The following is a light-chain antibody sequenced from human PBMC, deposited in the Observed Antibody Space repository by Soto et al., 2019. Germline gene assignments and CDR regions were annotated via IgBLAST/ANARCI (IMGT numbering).Light chain of an antibody. CDR3: QQYGGSPSIT. Sequence: EIVLTQSPGTLSLSPGERATLSCRASQSVSSSYLAWYQQKPGQAPRLLIYGASSRATGIPDRFSGSGSGTDFTLTISRLEPEDFAVYYCQQYGGSPSITCG. V-gene: IGKV3-20*01. CDR2: GAS. CDR1: QSVSSSY. J-gene: IGKJ5*01.